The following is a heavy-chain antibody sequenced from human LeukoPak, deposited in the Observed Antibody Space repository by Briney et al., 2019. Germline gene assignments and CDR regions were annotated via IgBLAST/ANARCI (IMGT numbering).Heavy chain of an antibody. CDR3: ASYSGSGSRSAFDI. CDR2: IRSSSSTI. J-gene: IGHJ3*02. CDR1: GFTFSNYS. Sequence: PGGSLRLSCEASGFTFSNYSMNWVRQAPGKGLEWVSYIRSSSSTIYYADSVKGRFTISRDNAKNSLYLQMNSLRAEDTAVYYCASYSGSGSRSAFDIWGQGTMVTVSS. D-gene: IGHD1-26*01. V-gene: IGHV3-48*04.